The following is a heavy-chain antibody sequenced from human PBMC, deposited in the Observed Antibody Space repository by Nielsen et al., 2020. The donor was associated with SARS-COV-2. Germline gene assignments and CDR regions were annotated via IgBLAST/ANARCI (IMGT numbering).Heavy chain of an antibody. CDR2: IYWDDDK. D-gene: IGHD3-3*01. CDR3: AHATYYDFWSGYPQGGWFDP. J-gene: IGHJ5*02. V-gene: IGHV2-5*02. Sequence: WIRQPPGKALEWPALIYWDDDKRYSPSLKSRLTITKDTSKNQVVLTMTNMDPVDTATYYCAHATYYDFWSGYPQGGWFDPWGQGTLVTSPQ.